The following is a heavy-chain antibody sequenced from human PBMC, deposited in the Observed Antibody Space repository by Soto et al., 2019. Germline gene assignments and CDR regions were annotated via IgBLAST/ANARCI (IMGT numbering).Heavy chain of an antibody. CDR1: GFTFSSYA. Sequence: GGSLRLSCAASGFTFSSYAMSWVRQAPGKGLEWVSAISGSGGSTYYANSVKGRFTISRDNSKNTLYLQMNSLRAEDTAVYYCAKENGYSSSWFEFDYWGQGTLVTVSS. CDR3: AKENGYSSSWFEFDY. D-gene: IGHD6-13*01. J-gene: IGHJ4*02. V-gene: IGHV3-23*01. CDR2: ISGSGGST.